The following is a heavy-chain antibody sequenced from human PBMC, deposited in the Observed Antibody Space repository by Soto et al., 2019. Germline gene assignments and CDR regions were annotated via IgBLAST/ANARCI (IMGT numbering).Heavy chain of an antibody. J-gene: IGHJ4*02. V-gene: IGHV4-39*01. CDR2: IYYSGST. CDR3: ARGRYYDILTGYSFFDY. D-gene: IGHD3-9*01. CDR1: GGSISSSSYY. Sequence: SETLSLTCTVSGGSISSSSYYWGWIRQPPGKGLEWIGSIYYSGSTYYNPSLKSRVTISVDTSKNQFSLKLSSVTAADTAVYYCARGRYYDILTGYSFFDYWGQGTLVTAPQ.